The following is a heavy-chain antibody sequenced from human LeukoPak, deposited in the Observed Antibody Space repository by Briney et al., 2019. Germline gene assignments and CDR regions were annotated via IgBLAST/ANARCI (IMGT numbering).Heavy chain of an antibody. V-gene: IGHV3-21*01. CDR3: ARADCSGSTCYLRRSWFDP. Sequence: GGSLRLSCAASGFTFSSFDMNWVRRAPGKGLEWVSSISTSSRYIYYRDSVKGRLTISRDDAKNSLYLQMNSLRVEDTAVYYCARADCSGSTCYLRRSWFDPWGQGTLVTVSS. CDR2: ISTSSRYI. D-gene: IGHD2-2*01. J-gene: IGHJ5*02. CDR1: GFTFSSFD.